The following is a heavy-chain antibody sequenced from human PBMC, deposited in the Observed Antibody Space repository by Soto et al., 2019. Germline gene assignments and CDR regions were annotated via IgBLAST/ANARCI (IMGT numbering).Heavy chain of an antibody. CDR2: ISSSSSYI. Sequence: GGSLRLSCAASGFTFSSYSVNWVRQAPGKGLEWVSSISSSSSYIYYADSVKGRFTISRDNAKNSLYLQMNSLRAEDTAVYYCASSNYYDSSGYYPQAFDIWGQGTMVTVSS. J-gene: IGHJ3*02. V-gene: IGHV3-21*01. D-gene: IGHD3-22*01. CDR1: GFTFSSYS. CDR3: ASSNYYDSSGYYPQAFDI.